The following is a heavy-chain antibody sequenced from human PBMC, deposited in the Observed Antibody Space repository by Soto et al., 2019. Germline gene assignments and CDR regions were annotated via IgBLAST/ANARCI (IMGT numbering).Heavy chain of an antibody. Sequence: GVSLRLSCAGSGFSFCNYAMSWVRQAPGKGLEWVAAITGSGGRTYYADSVKGRFTISRDNSKNTLYLQMNSLRLEDTAVYYCAKDSWGGAGSGWSHDYWGQGILVTVSS. V-gene: IGHV3-23*01. CDR3: AKDSWGGAGSGWSHDY. CDR2: ITGSGGRT. J-gene: IGHJ4*02. D-gene: IGHD6-19*01. CDR1: GFSFCNYA.